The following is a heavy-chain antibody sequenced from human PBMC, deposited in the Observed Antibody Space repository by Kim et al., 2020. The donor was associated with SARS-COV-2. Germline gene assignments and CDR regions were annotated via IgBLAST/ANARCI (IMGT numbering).Heavy chain of an antibody. V-gene: IGHV3-23*01. D-gene: IGHD3-10*01. CDR3: AKKGRYYYYYGMDV. Sequence: ADSVKGRVTISGDNSKNTLYLQMNSRRAEDTAVYYCAKKGRYYYYYGMDVWGQGTTVTVSS. J-gene: IGHJ6*02.